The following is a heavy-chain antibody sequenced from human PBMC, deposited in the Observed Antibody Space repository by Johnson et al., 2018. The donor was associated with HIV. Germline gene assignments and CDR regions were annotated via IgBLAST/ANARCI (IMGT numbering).Heavy chain of an antibody. CDR3: ARDPPSYGSGSYFRAFDI. V-gene: IGHV3-74*01. Sequence: VPLVESGGGLVQPGGSLRLSCAASGFTFSGYWVYWVRQAPGKGLVWVSRINPDGSSTDYADSVKGRFTISRDNSKNTLYLQMNSLRAEDMAVYYCARDPPSYGSGSYFRAFDIWGQGTMVTVSS. CDR2: INPDGSST. J-gene: IGHJ3*02. CDR1: GFTFSGYW. D-gene: IGHD3-10*01.